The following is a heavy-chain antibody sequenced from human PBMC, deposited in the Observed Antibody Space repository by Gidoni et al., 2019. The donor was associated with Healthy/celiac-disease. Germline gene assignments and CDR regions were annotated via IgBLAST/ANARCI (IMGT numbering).Heavy chain of an antibody. D-gene: IGHD6-13*01. CDR2: IYYSGST. V-gene: IGHV4-59*08. J-gene: IGHJ2*01. CDR3: ARPRDSSSWYWYFDL. CDR1: GGSISSYY. Sequence: QVQLQESGPGLVTPSETLSLTCTVSGGSISSYYWSWIRQPPGKGLEWIGYIYYSGSTNYNPSLKSRVTISVDTSKNQFSLKLSSVTAADTAVYYCARPRDSSSWYWYFDLWGRGTLVTVSS.